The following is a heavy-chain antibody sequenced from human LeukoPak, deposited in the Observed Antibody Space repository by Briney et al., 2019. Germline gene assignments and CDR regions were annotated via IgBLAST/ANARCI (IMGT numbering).Heavy chain of an antibody. D-gene: IGHD6-13*01. Sequence: GGSLRLSCAASGFTFPSCAMTWVRQAPGKGPEWVSSISVSGAGTYYADSVRGRFTISRDNSKNTLYLQMNSLRAEDTAVYYCTKCGSSCRGGFDPWGQGTLVTVSS. CDR2: ISVSGAGT. V-gene: IGHV3-23*01. CDR1: GFTFPSCA. CDR3: TKCGSSCRGGFDP. J-gene: IGHJ5*02.